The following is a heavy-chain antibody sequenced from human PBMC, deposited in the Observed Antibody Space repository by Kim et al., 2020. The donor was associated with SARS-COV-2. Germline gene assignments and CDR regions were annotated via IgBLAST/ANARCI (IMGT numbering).Heavy chain of an antibody. CDR1: GGSISSSSYY. D-gene: IGHD2-15*01. CDR3: ARYKGYCSGGSCYGTFDY. Sequence: SETLSLTCTVSGGSISSSSYYWGWIRQPPGKGLEWIGSIYYSGSTYYNPSLKSRVTISVDTSKNQFSLKLSSLTAADTAVYYCARYKGYCSGGSCYGTFDYWGQGTLVTVSS. CDR2: IYYSGST. J-gene: IGHJ4*02. V-gene: IGHV4-39*01.